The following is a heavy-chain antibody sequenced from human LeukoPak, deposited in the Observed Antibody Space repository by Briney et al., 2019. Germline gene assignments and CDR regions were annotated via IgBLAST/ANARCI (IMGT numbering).Heavy chain of an antibody. CDR3: AKGDFNILTGYSYYYYMDV. CDR2: ISGSSGST. D-gene: IGHD3-9*01. CDR1: GFTFSSYG. J-gene: IGHJ6*03. Sequence: PGGSLRLSCAASGFTFSSYGMNWVRQAPGKGLEWVSIISGSSGSTHYADSVKGRFTISRDNSKNTLYLQMNSLRAEDTAVYYCAKGDFNILTGYSYYYYMDVWGKGTTVTISS. V-gene: IGHV3-23*01.